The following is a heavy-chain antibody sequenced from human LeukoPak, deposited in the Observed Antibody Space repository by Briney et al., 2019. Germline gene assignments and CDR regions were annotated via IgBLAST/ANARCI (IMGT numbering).Heavy chain of an antibody. CDR1: GYTFTSYG. Sequence: ASVKVSCKASGYTFTSYGISWVRQAPGQGLEWMGWISAYNGNTNYAQKLQGRVTMTTDTSTSTAYMGLRSLRSDDTAVYYCARDYLRFLEWPWAYWGRGTLVTVSS. CDR2: ISAYNGNT. CDR3: ARDYLRFLEWPWAY. V-gene: IGHV1-18*01. D-gene: IGHD3-3*01. J-gene: IGHJ4*02.